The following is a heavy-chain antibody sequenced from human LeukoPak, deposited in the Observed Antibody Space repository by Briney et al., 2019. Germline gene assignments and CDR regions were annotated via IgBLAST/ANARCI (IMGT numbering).Heavy chain of an antibody. D-gene: IGHD2-15*01. CDR2: ISSSSGYI. CDR3: ARTIEEYCSGGSCYHYYFDY. CDR1: GFTFSSYS. V-gene: IGHV3-21*01. J-gene: IGHJ4*02. Sequence: GGSLRLSCAASGFTFSSYSMNWVRQAPGKGLEWVSSISSSSGYIYYADSVKGRFTISRDNAKNSLYLQMNSLRAEDTAVYYCARTIEEYCSGGSCYHYYFDYWGQGTLVTVSS.